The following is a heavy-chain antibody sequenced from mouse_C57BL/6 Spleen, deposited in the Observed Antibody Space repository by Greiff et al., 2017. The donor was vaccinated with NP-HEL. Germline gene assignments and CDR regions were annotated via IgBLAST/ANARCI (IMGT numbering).Heavy chain of an antibody. Sequence: VKLLESGPGLVQPSQSLSITCTVSGFSLTSYGVHWVRQSPGKGLEWLGVIWSGGSTDYNAAFISRLSISKDNSKSQVFFKMNSLQADDAAIYYWAREGMSTIPYWYFDVWGTGTTVTVSS. D-gene: IGHD2-4*01. J-gene: IGHJ1*03. CDR1: GFSLTSYG. CDR2: IWSGGST. CDR3: AREGMSTIPYWYFDV. V-gene: IGHV2-2*01.